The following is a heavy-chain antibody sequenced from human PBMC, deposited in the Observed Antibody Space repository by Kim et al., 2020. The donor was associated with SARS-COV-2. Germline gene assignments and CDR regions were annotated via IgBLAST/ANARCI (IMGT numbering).Heavy chain of an antibody. V-gene: IGHV1-18*01. Sequence: ASVKVSCKASGYTFTSYGISWVRQAPGQGLEWMGWISAYNGNTNYAQKLQGRVTMTTDTSTSTAYMELRSLRSDDTAVYYCARDIEGARIAAAGTEADYWGQGTLVTVSS. CDR1: GYTFTSYG. CDR3: ARDIEGARIAAAGTEADY. CDR2: ISAYNGNT. J-gene: IGHJ4*02. D-gene: IGHD6-13*01.